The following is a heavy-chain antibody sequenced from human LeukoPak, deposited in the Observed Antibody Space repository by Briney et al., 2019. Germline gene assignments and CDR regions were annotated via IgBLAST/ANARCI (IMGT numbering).Heavy chain of an antibody. CDR2: ISSSSSYI. Sequence: GGSLRLSCAASGFTFSSYSMNWVRQAPGKGLEWVSSISSSSSYIYYADSVKGRFTISRDNAKNSLYLQMNSLRAEDTAVYYCAKQMVVTAVYFDYWGQGTLVTVSS. D-gene: IGHD2-21*02. CDR1: GFTFSSYS. J-gene: IGHJ4*02. V-gene: IGHV3-21*04. CDR3: AKQMVVTAVYFDY.